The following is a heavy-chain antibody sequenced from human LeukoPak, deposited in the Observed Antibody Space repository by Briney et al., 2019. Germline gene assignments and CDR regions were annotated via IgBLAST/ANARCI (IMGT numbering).Heavy chain of an antibody. CDR2: IYYSGST. D-gene: IGHD3-9*01. CDR3: ARDRYDILTGYRDNWYFDL. V-gene: IGHV4-59*01. Sequence: SETLSLTCTVSGGSISSYYWSWIRQPPGKGLEWIGYIYYSGSTNYNPSLKSRVTISVDMSKNQFSLKLSSVTAADTAVYYCARDRYDILTGYRDNWYFDLWGRGTLVTVSS. J-gene: IGHJ2*01. CDR1: GGSISSYY.